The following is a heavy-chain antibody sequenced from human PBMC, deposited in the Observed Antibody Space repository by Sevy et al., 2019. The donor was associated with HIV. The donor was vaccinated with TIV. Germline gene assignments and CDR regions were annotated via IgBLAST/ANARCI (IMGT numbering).Heavy chain of an antibody. CDR2: ITRSENT. D-gene: IGHD3-16*02. J-gene: IGHJ4*02. CDR1: GVSFSGYY. Sequence: SETLSLTCAVYGVSFSGYYWTFFRQPPGKGLEWIGEITRSENTNYNPSLKSRVTISVDTSKNQFSLKLTSVTAADTAVYFCARGRYDKYVWGSYRPTYFDYWGQGSLVTVSS. V-gene: IGHV4-34*01. CDR3: ARGRYDKYVWGSYRPTYFDY.